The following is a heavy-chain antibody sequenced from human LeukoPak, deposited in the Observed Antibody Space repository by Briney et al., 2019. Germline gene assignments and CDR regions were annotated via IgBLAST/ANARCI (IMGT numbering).Heavy chain of an antibody. Sequence: PGGSLRLSCSASRFIFSSYAMHWVRQAPGKGLEYVSTIDRNGRNTYYADSVRGRFTISRDNSKNTLYLQMRSLRAEDTAVYYCVKEMLTTTSAFDYWGQGSLVTVSS. CDR3: VKEMLTTTSAFDY. CDR2: IDRNGRNT. CDR1: RFIFSSYA. J-gene: IGHJ4*02. V-gene: IGHV3-64D*09. D-gene: IGHD4/OR15-4a*01.